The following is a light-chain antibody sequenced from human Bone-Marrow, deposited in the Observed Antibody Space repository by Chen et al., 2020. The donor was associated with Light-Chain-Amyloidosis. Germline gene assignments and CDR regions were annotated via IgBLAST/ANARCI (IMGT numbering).Light chain of an antibody. Sequence: QSALTQPASVSGSPGQSITISCTGTSSDVGGDNHVSWYQQHPDKAPKLMIYEVTNRPSWAPDRFSGSKSDTTASLTISGLQTEDEADYFCSSYTITNTLVFGSGTRVTVL. CDR2: EVT. CDR3: SSYTITNTLV. V-gene: IGLV2-14*01. CDR1: SSDVGGDNH. J-gene: IGLJ1*01.